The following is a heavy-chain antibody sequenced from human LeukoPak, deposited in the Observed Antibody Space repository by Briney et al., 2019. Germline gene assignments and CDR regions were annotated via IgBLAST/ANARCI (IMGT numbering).Heavy chain of an antibody. D-gene: IGHD5-24*01. CDR3: ARGGRGMASQT. CDR1: GYTFTGYY. V-gene: IGHV1-8*02. CDR2: MNPNSGNT. J-gene: IGHJ5*02. Sequence: VASVKVSCKASGYTFTGYYMHWVRQAPGQGLEWMGWMNPNSGNTGYAQKFQGRVTMTRNTSISTAYMELSSLRSEDTAVYYCARGGRGMASQTWGQGTLVTVSS.